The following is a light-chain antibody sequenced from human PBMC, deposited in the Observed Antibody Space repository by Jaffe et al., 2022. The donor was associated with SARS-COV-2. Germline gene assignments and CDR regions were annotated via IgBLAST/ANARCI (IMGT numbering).Light chain of an antibody. Sequence: DIQMTQSPSSLSASIGDRVTITCRASQDIRNYLAWFQQKPGRAPKSLIYAASTLQSGVSSRFSGSGSGTDFTLTIDSLQAEDFATYSCVQYDSYPWTFGQGTKVEIK. CDR2: AAS. V-gene: IGKV1-16*01. CDR1: QDIRNY. CDR3: VQYDSYPWT. J-gene: IGKJ1*01.